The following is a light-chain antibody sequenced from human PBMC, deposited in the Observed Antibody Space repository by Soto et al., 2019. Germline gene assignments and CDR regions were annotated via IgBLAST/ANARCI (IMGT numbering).Light chain of an antibody. CDR3: ASYVKANTAVA. V-gene: IGLV2-14*03. CDR1: SSDIGNYNY. J-gene: IGLJ2*01. CDR2: EVI. Sequence: QSALTQPASVSGSPGQSITISCTGTSSDIGNYNYVSWFQQHAGRAPKLILYEVINRPSGVSNRFSGSKSGNTASLTISGLQSEDEADYYCASYVKANTAVAFGGGTKVTVL.